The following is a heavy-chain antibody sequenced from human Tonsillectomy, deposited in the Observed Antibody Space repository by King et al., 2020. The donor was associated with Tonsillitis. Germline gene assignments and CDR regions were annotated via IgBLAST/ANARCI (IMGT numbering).Heavy chain of an antibody. CDR2: ISYEGSNK. J-gene: IGHJ6*02. V-gene: IGHV3-30*03. Sequence: HVQLVESGGGVVQPGRSLRLSCAASGCTFRSYGMHWVRQAPGKGLEGVAVISYEGSNKDYGESVKGRLTISRGNSKNPLYLQMNSLRAEDTAVYYCARRDGALDYYYYGMDVWGQGTTVTVSS. CDR3: ARRDGALDYYYYGMDV. D-gene: IGHD4-17*01. CDR1: GCTFRSYG.